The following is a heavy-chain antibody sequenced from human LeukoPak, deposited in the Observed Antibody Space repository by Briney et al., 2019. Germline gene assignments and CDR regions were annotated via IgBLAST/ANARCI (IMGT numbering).Heavy chain of an antibody. V-gene: IGHV4-4*07. J-gene: IGHJ4*02. CDR1: GGSLSSYF. CDR3: ARESGTERYFDY. D-gene: IGHD1-26*01. CDR2: IYTSGST. Sequence: SETLSLTCTVSGGSLSSYFGSWIRQPAGKGLEWIGRIYTSGSTNYNPSLKSRVTMSVDTSKNQFSLKLSSVTAADTAVYYCARESGTERYFDYWGQGTLVTVSS.